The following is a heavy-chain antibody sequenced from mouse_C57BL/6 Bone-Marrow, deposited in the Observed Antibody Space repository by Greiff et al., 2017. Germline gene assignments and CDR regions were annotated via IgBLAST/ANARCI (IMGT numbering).Heavy chain of an antibody. V-gene: IGHV5-4*01. CDR3: ARDYYGSSYGAY. CDR2: ISDGGSYT. CDR1: GFTFSSYA. D-gene: IGHD1-1*01. Sequence: EVMLVESGGGLVKPGGSLKLSCAASGFTFSSYAMSWVRQTPEKRLEWVATISDGGSYTYYPDNVKGRFTISRDNAKNNLYLQMSHLKSEDTAMYYCARDYYGSSYGAYWGQGTLGTVSA. J-gene: IGHJ3*01.